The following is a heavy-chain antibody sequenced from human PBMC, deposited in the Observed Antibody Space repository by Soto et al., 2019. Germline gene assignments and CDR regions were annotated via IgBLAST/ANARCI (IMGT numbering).Heavy chain of an antibody. CDR1: GWSFSVYY. CDR3: ARGYYYDSSGYYALGYFDY. D-gene: IGHD3-22*01. Sequence: SETLSLTCAVYGWSFSVYYWSWIRQPPGKGLEWIGEINHSGSTNYNPSLKSRVTISVDTSKNQFSLKLSSVTAADTAVYYCARGYYYDSSGYYALGYFDYWGQGTLVTVPQ. CDR2: INHSGST. J-gene: IGHJ4*02. V-gene: IGHV4-34*01.